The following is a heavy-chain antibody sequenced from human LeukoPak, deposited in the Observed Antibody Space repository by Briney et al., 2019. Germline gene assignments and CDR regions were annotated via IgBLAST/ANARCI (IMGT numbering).Heavy chain of an antibody. V-gene: IGHV4-59*01. CDR3: ARAGYSGSDFSV. J-gene: IGHJ6*04. D-gene: IGHD5-12*01. Sequence: SETLSFTCTLSGGSFSSYYWSWIRQPPGKGLEWIGYIYYSGSTNYNPSLKSRVTISVDTSKNQFSLKLSSVTATDTAVYYCARAGYSGSDFSVWGKGSTVTVSS. CDR2: IYYSGST. CDR1: GGSFSSYY.